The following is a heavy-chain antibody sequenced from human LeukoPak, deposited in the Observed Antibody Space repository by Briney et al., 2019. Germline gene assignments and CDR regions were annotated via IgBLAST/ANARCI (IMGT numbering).Heavy chain of an antibody. J-gene: IGHJ4*02. D-gene: IGHD5/OR15-5a*01. CDR1: GFTFSSYG. CDR2: SSSDETYK. Sequence: PGRSLRLSCAASGFTFSSYGMHWVRQAPGKGLEWVSVSSSDETYKFYADSVRGRFTISRDNSKNRLYLQMSDLRAEDTAVYFCARSVSGVWLFDYWGRGTLVTVSS. V-gene: IGHV3-30*19. CDR3: ARSVSGVWLFDY.